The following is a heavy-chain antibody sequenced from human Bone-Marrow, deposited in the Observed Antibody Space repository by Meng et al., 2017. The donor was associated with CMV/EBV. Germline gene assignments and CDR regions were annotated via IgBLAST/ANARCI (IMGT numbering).Heavy chain of an antibody. Sequence: SEPLSLTCAVYGGSFSGYYWSWIRQPPGKGLEWIGEINHSGSTNYNPSLKSRVTISVDTSKNQFSLKLSSVTAADTAVYYCARDAYYYDSSGYYGYWGQGTLVTVSS. D-gene: IGHD3-22*01. CDR1: GGSFSGYY. CDR3: ARDAYYYDSSGYYGY. CDR2: INHSGST. J-gene: IGHJ4*02. V-gene: IGHV4-34*01.